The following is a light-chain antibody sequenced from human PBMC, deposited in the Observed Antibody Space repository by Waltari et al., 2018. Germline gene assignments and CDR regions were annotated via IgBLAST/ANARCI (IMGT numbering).Light chain of an antibody. CDR2: RDM. Sequence: QAGLTQPPSVSKGLRQTATLTCTGNNNNVGNQGAAWLQHHQGHPPKLLSYRDMNRPSAISERFSASRSGNTASLTITDLRPEDEADYYCSAWDISLNVHVFGTGTKVTVL. J-gene: IGLJ1*01. CDR1: NNNVGNQG. V-gene: IGLV10-54*04. CDR3: SAWDISLNVHV.